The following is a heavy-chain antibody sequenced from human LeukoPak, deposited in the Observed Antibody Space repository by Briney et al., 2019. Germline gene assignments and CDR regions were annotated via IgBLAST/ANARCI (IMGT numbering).Heavy chain of an antibody. CDR3: AKDYLGASHTFDI. Sequence: GRSLRLSCAASGFSFSSYGMHWVRQAPGKGLEWAAVISYDGSNKHYADPVKGRFTISRDTSKNALYLQMNSLRGEDTAVYYCAKDYLGASHTFDIWGQGTMVTVSS. D-gene: IGHD1-26*01. J-gene: IGHJ3*02. CDR1: GFSFSSYG. CDR2: ISYDGSNK. V-gene: IGHV3-30*18.